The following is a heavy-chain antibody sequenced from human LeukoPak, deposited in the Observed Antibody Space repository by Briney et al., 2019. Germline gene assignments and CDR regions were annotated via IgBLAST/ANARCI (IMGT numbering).Heavy chain of an antibody. J-gene: IGHJ6*03. CDR3: ARDNRDNYSIWLRYYYYYYMDV. Sequence: ASVKVSCKASGYTFTGYYMHWVRQAPGQGLEWMGWINPNSGGTNYAQKFQGRVTMTRDTSISTAYMELSRLRSDDTAVYYCARDNRDNYSIWLRYYYYYYMDVWGKGTTVTVSS. CDR1: GYTFTGYY. V-gene: IGHV1-2*02. CDR2: INPNSGGT. D-gene: IGHD4-11*01.